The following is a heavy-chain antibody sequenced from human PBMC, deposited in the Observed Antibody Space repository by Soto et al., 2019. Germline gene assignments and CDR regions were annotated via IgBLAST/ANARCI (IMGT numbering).Heavy chain of an antibody. J-gene: IGHJ6*02. V-gene: IGHV5-51*01. CDR3: ARHVRGYHNHYHCGMEG. Sequence: GESLKISWQCSAYSFTSYWIGWVRQMPGKGLEWMGIIYPGDSETRYSPSFEGQVTISVDKSTSTAYLQWSSLKASDTAMYYCARHVRGYHNHYHCGMEGWGQGTTVT. CDR2: IYPGDSET. D-gene: IGHD3-16*02. CDR1: AYSFTSYW.